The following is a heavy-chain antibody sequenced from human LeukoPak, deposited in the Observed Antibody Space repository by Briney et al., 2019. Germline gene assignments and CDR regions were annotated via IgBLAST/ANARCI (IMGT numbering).Heavy chain of an antibody. CDR1: GFTFSRYA. V-gene: IGHV3-23*01. D-gene: IGHD1-26*01. Sequence: GSLRLSCEASGFTFSRYAMIWVRQAPGKGLEWVSGSSGSGGITSYADSVKGRFTISRDNSKNTLSLQVKSLRAEDTALYYCAKGGTESYHYYGMDVWGQGTTVTVSS. CDR2: SSGSGGIT. CDR3: AKGGTESYHYYGMDV. J-gene: IGHJ6*02.